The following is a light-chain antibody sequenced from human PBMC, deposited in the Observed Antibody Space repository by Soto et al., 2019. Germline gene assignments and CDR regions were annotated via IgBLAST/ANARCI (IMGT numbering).Light chain of an antibody. CDR2: KNN. CDR3: AAWGDSLRV. Sequence: QSVLTQPPSASSTPGQRVTISCSGSSSNIGDSYIYWYQQLPGTAPKLLIYKNNLRPSGVPDRFSGSKSGTSASLAISGLRSEDEADYFCAAWGDSLRVFGTGTKV. V-gene: IGLV1-47*01. CDR1: SSNIGDSY. J-gene: IGLJ1*01.